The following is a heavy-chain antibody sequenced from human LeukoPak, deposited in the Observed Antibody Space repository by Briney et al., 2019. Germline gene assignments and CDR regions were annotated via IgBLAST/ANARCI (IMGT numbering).Heavy chain of an antibody. CDR1: GFTFSDYY. CDR3: ARGMGATRIFGVVIRDYYYYYMDV. J-gene: IGHJ6*03. Sequence: GGSLRLSCAASGFTFSDYYMSWIRQAPGKGLEWVSYISSSGSTIYYADSVKGRFTISRDNAKNSLYLQMNSLRAEDTAVYYCARGMGATRIFGVVIRDYYYYYMDVWGKGTTVTVSS. CDR2: ISSSGSTI. V-gene: IGHV3-11*04. D-gene: IGHD3-3*01.